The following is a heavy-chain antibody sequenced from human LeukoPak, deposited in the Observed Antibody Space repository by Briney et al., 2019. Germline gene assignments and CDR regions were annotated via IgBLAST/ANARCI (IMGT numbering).Heavy chain of an antibody. CDR2: IKSKSDGETT. CDR1: GFTFSNAW. V-gene: IGHV3-15*01. J-gene: IGHJ4*02. CDR3: TTDSYDYVWGSYRPDY. D-gene: IGHD3-16*02. Sequence: GGSLRLSCAASGFTFSNAWMSWVRQAPGQGLEWVARIKSKSDGETTDYAAPVKGRFTISRDDSKDTLYLQMNSLKTEDTAMYYCTTDSYDYVWGSYRPDYWGQGTLVTVSS.